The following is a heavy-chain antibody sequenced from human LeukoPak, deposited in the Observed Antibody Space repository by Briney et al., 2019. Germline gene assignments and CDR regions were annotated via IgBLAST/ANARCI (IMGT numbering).Heavy chain of an antibody. CDR1: GFTFSSYA. CDR2: ISYDGSNK. Sequence: PGRSLRLSCAASGFTFSSYAMHWVRQAPGKGLEWVAVISYDGSNKYYADSVKGRFTISRDNSKNTLYLQMNSLRPEDTAVYYCARGSIVGARGLGDYWGQGTLVTVSS. CDR3: ARGSIVGARGLGDY. D-gene: IGHD1-26*01. J-gene: IGHJ4*02. V-gene: IGHV3-30-3*01.